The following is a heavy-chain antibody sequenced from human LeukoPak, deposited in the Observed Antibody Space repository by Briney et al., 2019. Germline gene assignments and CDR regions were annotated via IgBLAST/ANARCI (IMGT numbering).Heavy chain of an antibody. V-gene: IGHV3-23*01. CDR1: GFTFSSYA. Sequence: PGGSLRLSCAASGFTFSSYAMSWVRQAPGKGPEWVSAISGSGGSTYYADSVKGRFTISRDNSKNTPYLQMNSLRAEDTAVYYCATVWFGELLHFDYWGQGTLVTVSS. D-gene: IGHD3-10*01. J-gene: IGHJ4*02. CDR3: ATVWFGELLHFDY. CDR2: ISGSGGST.